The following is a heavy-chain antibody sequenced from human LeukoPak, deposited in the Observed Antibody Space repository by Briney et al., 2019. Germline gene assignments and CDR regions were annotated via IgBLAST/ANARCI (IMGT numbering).Heavy chain of an antibody. CDR3: ARDIAVAGTSYFDY. J-gene: IGHJ4*02. D-gene: IGHD6-19*01. Sequence: SETLSLTCTVSSGSISSYYWSWIRQPAGKGLEWIGRIYTSGSTNYNPSLKSRVTMSVDTSKNQFSLKLSSVTAADTAVYYCARDIAVAGTSYFDYWGQGTLVTVSS. V-gene: IGHV4-4*07. CDR1: SGSISSYY. CDR2: IYTSGST.